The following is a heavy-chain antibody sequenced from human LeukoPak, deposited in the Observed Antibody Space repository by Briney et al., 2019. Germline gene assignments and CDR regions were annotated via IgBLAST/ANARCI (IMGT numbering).Heavy chain of an antibody. J-gene: IGHJ4*02. D-gene: IGHD3-10*01. CDR2: ISWNSGSI. CDR1: GFTFDDYA. Sequence: GGSLRLSCAASGFTFDDYAMHWVRQAPGKGLEWVSGISWNSGSIGYADSVKGRFTISRDNAKNSLYLQMNSLRAEDTALYYCAKDMGAKMVRGVLDYWGQGTLVTVSS. V-gene: IGHV3-9*01. CDR3: AKDMGAKMVRGVLDY.